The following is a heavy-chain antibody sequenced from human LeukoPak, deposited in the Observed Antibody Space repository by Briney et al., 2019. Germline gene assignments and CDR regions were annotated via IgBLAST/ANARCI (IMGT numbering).Heavy chain of an antibody. CDR2: ISGNGGST. V-gene: IGHV3-23*01. CDR3: AKDTVRGVMTYAFDI. CDR1: GLTFSNYA. Sequence: GGSLRLSCAASGLTFSNYAMSWVRQAPGKGLEWVSGISGNGGSTYYVDSVKGRFTISRDNSKNTLYLQMNSLRVEDTAVYYCAKDTVRGVMTYAFDIWGQGTMVTVSS. J-gene: IGHJ3*02. D-gene: IGHD3-10*01.